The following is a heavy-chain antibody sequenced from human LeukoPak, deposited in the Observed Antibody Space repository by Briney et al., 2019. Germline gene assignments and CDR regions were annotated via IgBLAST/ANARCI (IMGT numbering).Heavy chain of an antibody. Sequence: SETLSLTCTVSGGSISSSSYYWGWIRQPPGKGLEWIGSIYYSGSTYYNPSLKSRVTISVDTSKNQFSLKLSSVTAADTAVYYCARGRLLGGYYYYYGMDVWGQGTTVTVSS. J-gene: IGHJ6*02. V-gene: IGHV4-39*01. D-gene: IGHD3-16*01. CDR1: GGSISSSSYY. CDR2: IYYSGST. CDR3: ARGRLLGGYYYYYGMDV.